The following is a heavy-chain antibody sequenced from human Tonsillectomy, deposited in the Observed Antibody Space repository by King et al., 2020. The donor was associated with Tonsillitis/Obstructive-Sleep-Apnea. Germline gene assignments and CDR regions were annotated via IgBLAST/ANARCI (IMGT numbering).Heavy chain of an antibody. D-gene: IGHD1-14*01. CDR3: ARGPPNQRGILGAFDI. CDR2: ISYDGSNK. J-gene: IGHJ3*02. V-gene: IGHV3-30*04. Sequence: VQLVESGGGVVQPGRSLRLSCAASGFTFSSYAMHWVRQAPGKGLEWVAVISYDGSNKYYADSVKGRFTISRDNSKNTLYLQMNSLRAEDTAVYYCARGPPNQRGILGAFDIWGQGTMVTVSS. CDR1: GFTFSSYA.